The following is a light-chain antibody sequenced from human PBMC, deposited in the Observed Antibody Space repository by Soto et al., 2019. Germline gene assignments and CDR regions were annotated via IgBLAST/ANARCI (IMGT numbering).Light chain of an antibody. CDR3: QQYNNWSPLT. CDR1: QSVSSN. J-gene: IGKJ1*01. Sequence: EIVMTQSPATLSVSPGERATLSCRASQSVSSNLAWYQQKPGQAPRLLIYGASTRATGIPARFSGSGSGTEFTPTISSLLSADFAVYYCQQYNNWSPLTFGQGTKVEIK. CDR2: GAS. V-gene: IGKV3D-15*01.